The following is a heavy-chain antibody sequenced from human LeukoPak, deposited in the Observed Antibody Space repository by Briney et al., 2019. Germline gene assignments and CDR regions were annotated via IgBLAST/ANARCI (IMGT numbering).Heavy chain of an antibody. CDR1: GFTVSSIH. CDR3: ARAQTRAFDI. CDR2: IFSGGST. Sequence: QSGGSLRLSCAASGFTVSSIHMSWVRQAPGKGLEWVSVIFSGGSTYYTDSVKGRFTISGDNSKNTLYLQMNSLRAEDTAIYYCARAQTRAFDIWGQGTMVTVSS. J-gene: IGHJ3*02. V-gene: IGHV3-53*01.